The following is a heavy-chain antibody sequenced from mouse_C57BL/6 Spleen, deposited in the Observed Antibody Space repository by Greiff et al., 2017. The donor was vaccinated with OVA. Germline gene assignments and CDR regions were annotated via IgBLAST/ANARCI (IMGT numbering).Heavy chain of an antibody. CDR2: IHPNSGST. Sequence: QVQLKQPGAELVKPGASVKLSCKASGYTFTSYWMHWVKQRPGQGLEWIGMIHPNSGSTNYNEKFKSKATLTVDKSSSPAYLQLSSLTSEDSADYYCLITTVVATYAMDDWGQGTSVTVSS. D-gene: IGHD1-1*01. CDR1: GYTFTSYW. V-gene: IGHV1-64*01. J-gene: IGHJ4*01. CDR3: LITTVVATYAMDD.